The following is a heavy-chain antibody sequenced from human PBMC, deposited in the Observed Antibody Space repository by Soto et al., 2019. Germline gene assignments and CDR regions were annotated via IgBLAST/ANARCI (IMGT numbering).Heavy chain of an antibody. CDR2: IDPDSGDT. Sequence: ASVKVSCKASGYTFTGYYLHWVRQAPGQGPEWVGKIDPDSGDTDQSQKFQGRVTLTRDTAIDTAYMELTRLTLDDTAIYYCARGPLAWGQGTLVTVS. D-gene: IGHD3-3*02. J-gene: IGHJ4*02. CDR3: ARGPLA. V-gene: IGHV1-2*02. CDR1: GYTFTGYY.